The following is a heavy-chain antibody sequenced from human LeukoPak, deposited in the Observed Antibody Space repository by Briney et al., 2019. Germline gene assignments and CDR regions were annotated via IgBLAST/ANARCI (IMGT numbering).Heavy chain of an antibody. CDR3: ANPTCGSGMSSDIR. D-gene: IGHD3-10*01. CDR1: GFTFSSYA. Sequence: GGSLRLSCAASGFTFSSYAMSWVRQAPGKGLEWVSAISGSGGSTYYADSVKGRFTISRDNSKNTLYLQMNGLRADDTAVYYCANPTCGSGMSSDIRWGQGTLVTVSS. J-gene: IGHJ4*02. V-gene: IGHV3-23*01. CDR2: ISGSGGST.